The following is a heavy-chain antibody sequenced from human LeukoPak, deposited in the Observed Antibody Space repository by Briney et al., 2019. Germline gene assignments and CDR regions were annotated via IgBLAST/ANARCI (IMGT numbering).Heavy chain of an antibody. CDR3: ARVSSSGWAYYYYYMDV. CDR2: IYYSGST. D-gene: IGHD6-19*01. Sequence: SETLSLTCTVSGGFISSHYWSWIRQPPGKGLEWIGYIYYSGSTNYNPSLKSRVTISVDTSKNQFSLKLSSVTAADTAVYYCARVSSSGWAYYYYYMDVWGKGTTVTVSS. CDR1: GGFISSHY. J-gene: IGHJ6*03. V-gene: IGHV4-59*11.